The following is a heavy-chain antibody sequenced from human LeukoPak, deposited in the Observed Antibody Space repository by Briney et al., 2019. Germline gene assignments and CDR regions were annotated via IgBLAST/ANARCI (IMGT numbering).Heavy chain of an antibody. V-gene: IGHV4-39*01. J-gene: IGHJ1*01. D-gene: IGHD3-3*01. CDR2: IYYSGSP. CDR1: GGSLSSSSYY. Sequence: PSETLSLTCTVSGGSLSSSSYYWGWIRQPPGKGLEWIGSIYYSGSPYYNPSLKSRVTISVDTSKNQFSLKLSSVTAADTAVYYCASTPSARITIFGVVINWGQGTLVTVSS. CDR3: ASTPSARITIFGVVIN.